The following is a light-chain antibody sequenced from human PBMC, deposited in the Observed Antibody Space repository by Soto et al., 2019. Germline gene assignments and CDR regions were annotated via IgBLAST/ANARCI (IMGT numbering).Light chain of an antibody. CDR1: ENIGRN. CDR3: QQYYRSYT. Sequence: EIVMTQSPGTLSVSPGERATLSCRASENIGRNLAWYQQRPGQAPRLLIYGASTRASDIPGRISGSGSGTDFTLTISSLQSEDLAVYFCQQYYRSYTFGGGTKVEI. V-gene: IGKV3D-15*01. J-gene: IGKJ4*01. CDR2: GAS.